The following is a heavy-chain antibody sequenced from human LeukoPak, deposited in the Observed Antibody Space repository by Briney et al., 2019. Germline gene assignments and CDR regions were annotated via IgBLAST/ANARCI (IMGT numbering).Heavy chain of an antibody. J-gene: IGHJ2*01. CDR3: ARDPADSSGTYWYFDL. D-gene: IGHD3-22*01. Sequence: PSETLSLTCAVYGGSFSGYYWSWIRQPPGKGLEWIGEINHSGSTNYNPSLKSRVTISVDTSKNQFSLKLSSVTAADTAVYYCARDPADSSGTYWYFDLWGRGTLVTVSS. CDR2: INHSGST. CDR1: GGSFSGYY. V-gene: IGHV4-34*01.